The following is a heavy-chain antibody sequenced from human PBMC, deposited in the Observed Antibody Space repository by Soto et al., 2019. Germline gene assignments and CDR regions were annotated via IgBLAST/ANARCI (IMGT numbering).Heavy chain of an antibody. CDR3: ARVGGQQLVQAPSVQGADYYYYMDV. V-gene: IGHV1-3*01. D-gene: IGHD6-6*01. CDR1: GYTFTSYS. CDR2: INAGNGNT. Sequence: VSVKVSCKSSGYTFTSYSMHWVRQAPGQRLEWMGWINAGNGNTKYSQKFQGRVTITRDTSASTAYMELSSLRSEDTAVYYCARVGGQQLVQAPSVQGADYYYYMDVWGKGTTVTVSS. J-gene: IGHJ6*03.